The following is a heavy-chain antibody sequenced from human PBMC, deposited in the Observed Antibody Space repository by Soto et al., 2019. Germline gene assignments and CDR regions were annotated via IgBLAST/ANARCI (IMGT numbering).Heavy chain of an antibody. CDR2: IIPIFGTA. J-gene: IGHJ4*02. CDR3: ASPLRYFDWLPFDY. V-gene: IGHV1-69*13. D-gene: IGHD3-9*01. Sequence: SVKVSCKASGGTFSSYAISWVRQAPGQGLEWMGGIIPIFGTANYAQKFQGRVTITADESTSTAYMELSSLRSEDTAVYYCASPLRYFDWLPFDYWGQGTLVTVSS. CDR1: GGTFSSYA.